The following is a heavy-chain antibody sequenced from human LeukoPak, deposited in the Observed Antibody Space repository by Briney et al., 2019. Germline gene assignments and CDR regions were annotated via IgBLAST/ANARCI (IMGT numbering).Heavy chain of an antibody. Sequence: PGGSLRLSCAASGFTFSSYAMSWVRQAPGKGLEWVSAISGSGGSTYYADSVKGRFTISRDNSKNTLYLQMNSLRAEDTAVYYCAQMLGAGATGIDAFDIWGQGTMVTVSS. J-gene: IGHJ3*02. D-gene: IGHD1-26*01. V-gene: IGHV3-23*01. CDR1: GFTFSSYA. CDR2: ISGSGGST. CDR3: AQMLGAGATGIDAFDI.